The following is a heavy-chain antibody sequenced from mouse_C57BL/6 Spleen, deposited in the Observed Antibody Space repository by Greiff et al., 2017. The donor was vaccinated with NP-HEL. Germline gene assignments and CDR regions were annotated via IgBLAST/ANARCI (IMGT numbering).Heavy chain of an antibody. V-gene: IGHV5-16*01. CDR2: INYDGSST. J-gene: IGHJ1*03. Sequence: EVNLVESEGGLVQPGSSMKLSCTASGFTFSDYYMAWVRQVPEKGLEWVANINYDGSSTYYLDSLKSRFIISRDNAKNILYLQMSSLKSEDTATYYCAREGLGYFDVWGTGTTVTVSS. CDR3: AREGLGYFDV. CDR1: GFTFSDYY. D-gene: IGHD3-1*01.